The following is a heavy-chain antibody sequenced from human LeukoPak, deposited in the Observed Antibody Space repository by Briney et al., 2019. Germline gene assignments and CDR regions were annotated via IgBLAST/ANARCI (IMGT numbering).Heavy chain of an antibody. CDR1: GFTFSSYA. J-gene: IGHJ4*02. D-gene: IGHD3-22*01. CDR3: AKMDYYDSSGYYYLYFDY. Sequence: GGSLRLSCAASGFTFSSYAMSWVRQAPGKGLEWVSAISGSGGSTYYADSVKGRFTISRDNSKNTLYLQMNSLRAEDTAVYYCAKMDYYDSSGYYYLYFDYWGQGTLVTVSS. V-gene: IGHV3-23*01. CDR2: ISGSGGST.